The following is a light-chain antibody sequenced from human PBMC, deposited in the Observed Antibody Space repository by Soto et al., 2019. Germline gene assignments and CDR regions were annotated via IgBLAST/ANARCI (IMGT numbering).Light chain of an antibody. J-gene: IGLJ7*01. CDR1: SGHSSYA. CDR3: QTWGTGIHV. Sequence: QRVLTQSPSDSASLGASVKLTCTLSSGHSSYAIAWHQQQPEKGPRYLMKLNSDGSHSKGDGIPDRFSGSSSGAERYLTISSLQSEDEADYYCQTWGTGIHVFGGGTQLTVL. V-gene: IGLV4-69*01. CDR2: LNSDGSH.